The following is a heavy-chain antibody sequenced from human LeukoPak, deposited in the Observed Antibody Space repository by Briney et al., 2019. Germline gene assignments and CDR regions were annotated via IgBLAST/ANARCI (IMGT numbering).Heavy chain of an antibody. Sequence: GGSLRLSCAASGFTFSSYWMSWVRPAPGKGLEWVANIKQDGSEKYYVDSVKGRFTISRDNAKNSLYLQMNSLRAEDTAVYYCARDSSPSYYYYGMDVWGQGTTVTVSS. CDR1: GFTFSSYW. CDR2: IKQDGSEK. J-gene: IGHJ6*02. CDR3: ARDSSPSYYYYGMDV. V-gene: IGHV3-7*01.